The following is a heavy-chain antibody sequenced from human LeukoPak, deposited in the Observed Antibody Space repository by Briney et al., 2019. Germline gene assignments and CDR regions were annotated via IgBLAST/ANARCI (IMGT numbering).Heavy chain of an antibody. CDR3: ARVATVTPIDPYGMDV. D-gene: IGHD4-11*01. Sequence: SETLSLTCTVFGGPISSGGYYWSWIRQHPGKGLEWIGYIYYSGSTYYNPSLKSRVTISVDTSKNQFSLKLSSVTAADTAVYYCARVATVTPIDPYGMDVWGQGTTVTVSS. CDR2: IYYSGST. V-gene: IGHV4-31*03. J-gene: IGHJ6*02. CDR1: GGPISSGGYY.